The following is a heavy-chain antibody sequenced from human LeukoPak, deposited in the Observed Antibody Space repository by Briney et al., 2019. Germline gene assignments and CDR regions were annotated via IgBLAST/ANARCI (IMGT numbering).Heavy chain of an antibody. V-gene: IGHV1-8*01. CDR2: MNPNSGNT. CDR3: ARGSHLNR. Sequence: SVKVSCKASGYTFTSYDINWVRQATGQGLEWMGWMNPNSGNTDYAQKFQGRITMTRNTSISTAYMELSSLRSDDTGVYYGARGSHLNRWGQGTLVTVSS. J-gene: IGHJ4*02. CDR1: GYTFTSYD.